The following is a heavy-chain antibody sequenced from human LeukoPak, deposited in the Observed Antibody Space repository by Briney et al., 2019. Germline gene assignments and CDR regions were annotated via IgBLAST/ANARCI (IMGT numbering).Heavy chain of an antibody. J-gene: IGHJ5*02. CDR3: APRGDIEHSYGYGKWFDP. CDR1: GGSFSGYY. Sequence: SETLSLTCAVYGGSFSGYYWSWIRQPPGKGLEWIGEINHSGSTNYNPSLKSRVTISVDTSKNQFSLKLSSVTAADTAVYYCAPRGDIEHSYGYGKWFDPWGQGTRVTVSS. V-gene: IGHV4-34*01. CDR2: INHSGST. D-gene: IGHD5-18*01.